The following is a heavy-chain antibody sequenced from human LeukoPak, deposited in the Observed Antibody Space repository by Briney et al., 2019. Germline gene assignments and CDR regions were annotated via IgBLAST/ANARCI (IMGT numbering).Heavy chain of an antibody. CDR3: ARGFYGMDV. CDR1: GYTFSGSY. CDR2: INPNSGDT. J-gene: IGHJ6*02. V-gene: IGHV1-2*02. Sequence: GASVKVSCEASGYTFSGSYIYWARQAPGQRLEWMGWINPNSGDTHYAQNLQGRVTMTRDTSITTAYMELSSLRSDDTGVYYCARGFYGMDVWGQGTTVTVSS.